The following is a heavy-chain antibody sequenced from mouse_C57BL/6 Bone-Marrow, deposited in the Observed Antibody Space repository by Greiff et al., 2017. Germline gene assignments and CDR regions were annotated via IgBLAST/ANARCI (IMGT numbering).Heavy chain of an antibody. CDR3: ERSGPLGRSFDY. J-gene: IGHJ2*01. CDR2: IYPTSGRT. D-gene: IGHD4-1*01. V-gene: IGHV1-55*01. Sequence: VQLQQPGAELVKPGASVKMSCKASGYTFTSYWITWVKQRPGQGLEWIGDIYPTSGRTNYNEKFKSKAILTVDTSSNTAYMQLSSLTSEASEVFYCERSGPLGRSFDYWGQGTTLTVSS. CDR1: GYTFTSYW.